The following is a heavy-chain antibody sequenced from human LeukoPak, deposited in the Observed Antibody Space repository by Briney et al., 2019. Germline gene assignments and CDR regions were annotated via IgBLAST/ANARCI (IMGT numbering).Heavy chain of an antibody. CDR1: GFTFSSYG. J-gene: IGHJ4*02. Sequence: GGSLRLSCAASGFTFSSYGMHWVRQAPGKGLEWVAFIRYDGSNKYYADSVKGRFTISRDNSKNTLYLQMNSLRAEDTAVYYCAKERDTAMVTIDYWGQGTLVTVAS. D-gene: IGHD5-18*01. CDR2: IRYDGSNK. CDR3: AKERDTAMVTIDY. V-gene: IGHV3-30*02.